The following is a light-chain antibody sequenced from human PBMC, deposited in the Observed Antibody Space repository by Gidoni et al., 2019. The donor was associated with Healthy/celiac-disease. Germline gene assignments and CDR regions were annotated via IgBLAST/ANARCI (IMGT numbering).Light chain of an antibody. CDR2: RNN. Sequence: QSVLTQPPSASGTPRQRVTISCSGSSSNIGSNYVYWYQQLPGTAPKLLIYRNNQRPSGVPDRFSGSKSGTSASLAISGLRSEDEAEYYCAAWDDSLSGPMFGGGTKLTVL. CDR3: AAWDDSLSGPM. V-gene: IGLV1-47*01. J-gene: IGLJ3*02. CDR1: SSNIGSNY.